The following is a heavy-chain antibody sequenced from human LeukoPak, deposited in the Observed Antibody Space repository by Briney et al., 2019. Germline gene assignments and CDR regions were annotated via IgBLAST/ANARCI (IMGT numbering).Heavy chain of an antibody. CDR3: ARAGGPYYYDSSGPFDP. Sequence: ATVKVSRKASGYTFTSYYMHWVRQAPGQGLEWMGIINPSGGSTSYAQKFQGRVTMTRDTSTSTVYMELSSLRSEDTAVYYCARAGGPYYYDSSGPFDPWGQGTLVTVSS. D-gene: IGHD3-22*01. V-gene: IGHV1-46*01. CDR2: INPSGGST. CDR1: GYTFTSYY. J-gene: IGHJ5*02.